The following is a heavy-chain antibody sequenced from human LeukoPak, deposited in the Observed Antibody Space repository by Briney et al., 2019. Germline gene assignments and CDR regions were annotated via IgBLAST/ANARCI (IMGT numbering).Heavy chain of an antibody. V-gene: IGHV3-66*02. D-gene: IGHD3-3*02. CDR3: AREISRTGAFDI. J-gene: IGHJ3*02. CDR2: IYSGGST. CDR1: GFTFSSYA. Sequence: GGSLRLSCAASGFTFSSYAMSWVRQAPGKGLEWVSVIYSGGSTYYADSVKGRFTISRDNSKNTLYLQMNSPRAEDTAVYYCAREISRTGAFDIWGQGTVVTVSS.